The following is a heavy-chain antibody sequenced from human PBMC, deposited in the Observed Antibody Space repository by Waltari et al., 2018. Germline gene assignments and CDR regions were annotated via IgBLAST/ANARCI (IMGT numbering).Heavy chain of an antibody. CDR3: ATWRSLIAPFMGGVFEI. CDR1: GFTFSGSW. J-gene: IGHJ3*02. D-gene: IGHD3-16*01. V-gene: IGHV3-7*01. CDR2: IKQDGSER. Sequence: EVLLVESGGGLVQPGGSLRLPCAASGFTFSGSWLTWLRQAPGKGLEWVANIKQDGSERYYMDSVRGRFTISRDNAKNSLSLQMNSLRAEDTAVYYCATWRSLIAPFMGGVFEIWGHGTMVTVSS.